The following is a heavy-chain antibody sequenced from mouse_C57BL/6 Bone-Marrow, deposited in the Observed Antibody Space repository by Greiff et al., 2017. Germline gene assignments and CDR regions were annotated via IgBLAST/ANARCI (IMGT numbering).Heavy chain of an antibody. V-gene: IGHV5-15*01. CDR2: ISNLAYSI. J-gene: IGHJ2*01. CDR1: GFTFSDYG. CDR3: ARSYYCYFYCYY. D-gene: IGHD2-12*01. Sequence: EVKLVESGGGLVQPGGSLKLSCAASGFTFSDYGMAWVRQAPRKGPEWVAFISNLAYSIYYADTVTGRFTISRENAKNTLYLEMSSLRSEYTAMYDCARSYYCYFYCYYWGQGTTLTVSS.